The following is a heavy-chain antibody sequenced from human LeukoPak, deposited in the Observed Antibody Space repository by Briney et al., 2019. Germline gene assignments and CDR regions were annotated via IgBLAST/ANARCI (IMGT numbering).Heavy chain of an antibody. CDR2: ISAYNGNT. CDR1: GYAFTSYG. D-gene: IGHD3-22*01. J-gene: IGHJ3*02. CDR3: VRGTDYYDSSDDAFDT. Sequence: GASVKFSCKASGYAFTSYGISWLRQAPGQGLEWRGWISAYNGNTNYAQKLQGRVTMTTDTSTSTAYMELRSLRSNDTAVYYCVRGTDYYDSSDDAFDTWGQGTMVTVSS. V-gene: IGHV1-18*01.